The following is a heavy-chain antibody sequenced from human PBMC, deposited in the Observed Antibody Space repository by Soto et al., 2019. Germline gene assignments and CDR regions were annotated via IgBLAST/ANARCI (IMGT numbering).Heavy chain of an antibody. V-gene: IGHV4-59*01. CDR3: ARVQYYYGSGRRFYYFDQ. CDR2: IYYSGST. Sequence: SETLSLTCTVSGGSISNYYWSWIRQPPGKGLEWIGYIYYSGSTNYNPSLKSRITISVDTSKNQFSLKLSSVTAADTAVYYCARVQYYYGSGRRFYYFDQWGQGTLVTVSS. D-gene: IGHD3-10*01. CDR1: GGSISNYY. J-gene: IGHJ4*02.